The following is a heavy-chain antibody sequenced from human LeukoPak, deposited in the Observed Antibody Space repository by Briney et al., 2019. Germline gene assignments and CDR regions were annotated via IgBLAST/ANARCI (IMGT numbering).Heavy chain of an antibody. V-gene: IGHV4-30-4*01. Sequence: SQTLSLTCTVSGGSIGSGNSFWNWIRQPPGKGLEWIGCINYSGRTYYNPSLKSRVTISLDTSKNQFSLKLTSVTAADTAVYYCAGHHPRNTVDFWGQGTLVTVSS. CDR1: GGSIGSGNSF. D-gene: IGHD2/OR15-2a*01. CDR3: AGHHPRNTVDF. CDR2: INYSGRT. J-gene: IGHJ4*02.